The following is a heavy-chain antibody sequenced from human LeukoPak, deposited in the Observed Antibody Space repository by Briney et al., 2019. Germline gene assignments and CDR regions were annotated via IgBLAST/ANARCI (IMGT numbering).Heavy chain of an antibody. D-gene: IGHD6-19*01. CDR1: GGSISSSSYY. CDR2: IYYSGIT. Sequence: SETLSLTCTVSGGSISSSSYYWGWIPQPPGKGLEWNGSIYYSGITYYNPALKRRVTISVDTSKYQFSLKLGSVTAADTAVYYCATVNGSGWLYYYYYYMDVWGKGTTVTVSS. J-gene: IGHJ6*03. CDR3: ATVNGSGWLYYYYYYMDV. V-gene: IGHV4-39*07.